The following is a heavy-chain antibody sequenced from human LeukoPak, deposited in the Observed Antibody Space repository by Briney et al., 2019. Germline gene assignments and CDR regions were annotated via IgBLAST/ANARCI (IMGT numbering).Heavy chain of an antibody. J-gene: IGHJ5*02. CDR1: GGSISSGSYY. CDR3: ASPRPPDIPPMWFDP. Sequence: SETLSLTCTVSGGSISSGSYYWSWIRQPAGKGLEWIGRIYTSGSTNYNPSLKSRVTISVDTSKNQFSLKLSSVTAADTAVYYCASPRPPDIPPMWFDPWGQGTLVTVSS. V-gene: IGHV4-61*02. CDR2: IYTSGST.